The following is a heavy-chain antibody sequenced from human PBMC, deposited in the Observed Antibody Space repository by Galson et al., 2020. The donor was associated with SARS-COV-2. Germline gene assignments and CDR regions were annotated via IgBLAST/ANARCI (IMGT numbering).Heavy chain of an antibody. Sequence: GESLKISCVASGFSFSLYSMYWVRQAPGKGLECIAAISDDGDRINYANSVKGRFSISRDNSKNTLYLQMGSLRPEDMGVYYCARTGGSSYWYDFDYWGQGILVTVSS. CDR3: ARTGGSSYWYDFDY. CDR1: GFSFSLYS. V-gene: IGHV3-64*01. CDR2: ISDDGDRI. D-gene: IGHD6-19*01. J-gene: IGHJ4*02.